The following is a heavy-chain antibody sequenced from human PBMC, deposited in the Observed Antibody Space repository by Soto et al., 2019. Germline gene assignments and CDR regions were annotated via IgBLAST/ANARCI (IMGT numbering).Heavy chain of an antibody. CDR1: GFGFSDHS. V-gene: IGHV3-48*02. Sequence: EVQLVESGGGSVHPGGSVRLACAASGFGFSDHSMNWVRQAPGKGLEWVSYITSSGDSIYYADSVKGRFTVSRDNAKNSLFLQMNGLRDEDTAVYYCARLPKGSTVTSWGQGTLVTVSS. D-gene: IGHD4-17*01. J-gene: IGHJ4*02. CDR3: ARLPKGSTVTS. CDR2: ITSSGDSI.